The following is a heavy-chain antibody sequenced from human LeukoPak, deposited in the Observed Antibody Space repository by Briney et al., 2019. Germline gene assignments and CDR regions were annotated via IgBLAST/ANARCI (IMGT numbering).Heavy chain of an antibody. CDR2: ISTIGST. Sequence: PSETLSLTCTVSGGSISNKYWSWIRQPAGKGLEWIGRISTIGSTNYNPSLNSRVTISIDTSKNQFSLKLSSVTAADTAVYYCARDGCGGSCFHYYYYYMDVWGKGTTVTISS. CDR3: ARDGCGGSCFHYYYYYMDV. V-gene: IGHV4-4*07. D-gene: IGHD2-15*01. J-gene: IGHJ6*03. CDR1: GGSISNKY.